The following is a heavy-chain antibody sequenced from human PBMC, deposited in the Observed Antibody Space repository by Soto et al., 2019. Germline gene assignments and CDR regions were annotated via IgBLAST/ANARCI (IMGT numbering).Heavy chain of an antibody. Sequence: PSETLSLTCTVSGGSISSYYWSWIRQPPGKGLEWIGYIYYSGSTNYNPSLKSRVTISVDTSKNQFPLKLSSVTAADTAVYYCARGGSSPGGYYYYGMDVWGQGTTVTVSS. CDR2: IYYSGST. CDR1: GGSISSYY. CDR3: ARGGSSPGGYYYYGMDV. V-gene: IGHV4-59*01. D-gene: IGHD6-6*01. J-gene: IGHJ6*02.